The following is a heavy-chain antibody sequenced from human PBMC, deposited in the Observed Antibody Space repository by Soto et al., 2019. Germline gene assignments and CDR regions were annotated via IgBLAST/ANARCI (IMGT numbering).Heavy chain of an antibody. CDR2: IYHSGST. CDR1: GGYISSYD. V-gene: IGHV4-59*12. Sequence: SLLLCLSYTVAGGYISSYDWSWIRQPPGRGLEWIGYIYHSGSTYYNPSLKSRVTISVDRSKNQFSLKLSSVTAADTAVYYCARSQTTVTSYDYWGQGTLVTVSS. D-gene: IGHD4-17*01. J-gene: IGHJ4*02. CDR3: ARSQTTVTSYDY.